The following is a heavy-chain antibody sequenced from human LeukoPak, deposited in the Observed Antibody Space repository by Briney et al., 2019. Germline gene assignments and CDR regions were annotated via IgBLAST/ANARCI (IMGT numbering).Heavy chain of an antibody. V-gene: IGHV3-23*01. CDR3: AKDKLGSSGSYYGYFDY. D-gene: IGHD3-10*01. Sequence: SGGSLRLSCAASGFTFTNYGMNWVRQASGKGLEWVSAISGSGGSTYYADSVKGRFTISRDNSKNTLFLQMNSLRAEDTAVYYCAKDKLGSSGSYYGYFDYWGQGTLVTVSS. CDR2: ISGSGGST. CDR1: GFTFTNYG. J-gene: IGHJ4*02.